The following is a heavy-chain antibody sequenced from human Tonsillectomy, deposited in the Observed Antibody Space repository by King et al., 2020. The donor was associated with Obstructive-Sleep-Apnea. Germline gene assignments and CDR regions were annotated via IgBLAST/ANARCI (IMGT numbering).Heavy chain of an antibody. CDR2: ITAYNGNT. CDR1: GYTFTSYG. J-gene: IGHJ4*02. Sequence: QLVQSGAEVKKPGASVKVSCKASGYTFTSYGISWVRQAPGQGLEWMGWITAYNGNTNYAQKLQGRVTMTTDTSTTTAYMELRSLRSDDTAVYYCARVQDYYASGGDADYWGQGTLVTVSS. D-gene: IGHD3-10*01. CDR3: ARVQDYYASGGDADY. V-gene: IGHV1-18*01.